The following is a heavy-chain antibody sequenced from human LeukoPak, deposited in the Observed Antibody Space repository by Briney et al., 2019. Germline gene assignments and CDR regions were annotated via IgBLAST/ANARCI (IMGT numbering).Heavy chain of an antibody. CDR1: GGSFSGYY. CDR2: INHSGST. CDR3: ASSKGGYYGSGSYGPNWFDP. Sequence: SETLSLTCAVHGGSFSGYYWSWIRQPPGKGLEWIGEINHSGSTNYNPSLKSRVTISVDTSKNQFSLKLSSVTAADTAVYYCASSKGGYYGSGSYGPNWFDPWGQGTLVTVSS. J-gene: IGHJ5*02. V-gene: IGHV4-34*01. D-gene: IGHD3-10*01.